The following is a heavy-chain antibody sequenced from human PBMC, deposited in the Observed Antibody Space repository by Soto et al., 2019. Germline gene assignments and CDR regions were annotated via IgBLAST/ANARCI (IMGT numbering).Heavy chain of an antibody. J-gene: IGHJ4*02. Sequence: QVQLVQSGAEEKKPGASVKFSCKASGYTFTSNAMHWVRQAPGQRLEWMGWITAGNGNTKISQDFQDRFTITRDTSSSTAYLEVRSLTSEDTAFYYWAPYGSTWYGGLDYWGQGARVTVSS. D-gene: IGHD6-13*01. CDR3: APYGSTWYGGLDY. V-gene: IGHV1-3*05. CDR1: GYTFTSNA. CDR2: ITAGNGNT.